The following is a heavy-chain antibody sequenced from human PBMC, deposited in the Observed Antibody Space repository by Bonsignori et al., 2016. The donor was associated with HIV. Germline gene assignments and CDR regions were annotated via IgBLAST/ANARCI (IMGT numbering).Heavy chain of an antibody. CDR3: ARIKGPQYMDV. Sequence: WIRQPPGKALEWLARIDWVDDKYYSTSLKTRLTISKDTSKNQVVLTMTNMDPVDTATYYCARIKGPQYMDVVGQRDHGHRLL. J-gene: IGHJ6*03. V-gene: IGHV2-70*11. CDR2: IDWVDDK.